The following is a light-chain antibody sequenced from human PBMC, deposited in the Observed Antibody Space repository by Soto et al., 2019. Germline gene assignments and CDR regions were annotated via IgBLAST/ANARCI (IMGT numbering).Light chain of an antibody. CDR1: QGISNY. Sequence: DVQMTQSPSSLSASIGDKVTITCRASQGISNYLAWFQQKPGKAPKSLIFGASTLHTGVPSRFRGIGSGTDFTLTISSLQPEDSGTYYCQQYNHYPPTFGQGTRLEIK. J-gene: IGKJ5*01. CDR3: QQYNHYPPT. CDR2: GAS. V-gene: IGKV1-16*01.